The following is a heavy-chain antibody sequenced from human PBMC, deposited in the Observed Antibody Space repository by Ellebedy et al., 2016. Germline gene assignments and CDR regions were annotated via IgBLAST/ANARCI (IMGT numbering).Heavy chain of an antibody. Sequence: GSLRLXXTVSGVSTTNYYWRWIRQAPGKGLGWIGDISYGESIDYNPSFERRVTTSLDTSKNQVSLSLTSVTSADTAVYYCAREGRPGITTSGTRAFDVWGQGTVVSVSS. CDR2: ISYGESI. CDR1: GVSTTNYY. J-gene: IGHJ3*01. D-gene: IGHD6-13*01. V-gene: IGHV4-59*13. CDR3: AREGRPGITTSGTRAFDV.